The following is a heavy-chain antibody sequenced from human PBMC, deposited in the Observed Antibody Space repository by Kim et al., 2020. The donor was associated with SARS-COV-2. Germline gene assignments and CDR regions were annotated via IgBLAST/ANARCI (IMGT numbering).Heavy chain of an antibody. V-gene: IGHV3-30-3*01. CDR2: ISYDGSNK. D-gene: IGHD3-10*01. Sequence: GGSLRLSCAASGFTFSSYAMHWVRQAPGKGLEWVAVISYDGSNKYYADSVKGRFTISRDNSKNTLYLQMNSLRAEDTAVYYCAGGSLGDYWGQGTLVTVSS. CDR1: GFTFSSYA. CDR3: AGGSLGDY. J-gene: IGHJ4*02.